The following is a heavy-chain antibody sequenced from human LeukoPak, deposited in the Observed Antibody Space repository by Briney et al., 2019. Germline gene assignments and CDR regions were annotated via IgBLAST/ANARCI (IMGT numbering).Heavy chain of an antibody. CDR2: IYYSGST. D-gene: IGHD6-19*01. CDR3: ARVKSEYSSGLIYDY. Sequence: SETLSLTCTVSGGSISSYYWSWIRQPPGKGLEWIGYIYYSGSTNYNPSLKSRVTISVDTSKNQFSLKLSSVTAADTAVYYCARVKSEYSSGLIYDYWGQGTLVTVSS. J-gene: IGHJ4*02. CDR1: GGSISSYY. V-gene: IGHV4-59*01.